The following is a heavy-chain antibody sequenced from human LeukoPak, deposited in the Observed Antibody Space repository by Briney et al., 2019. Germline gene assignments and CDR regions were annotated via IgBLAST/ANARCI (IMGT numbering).Heavy chain of an antibody. J-gene: IGHJ4*02. CDR2: ISSSSSYI. CDR1: GFTFSSYA. V-gene: IGHV3-21*01. CDR3: AKDVWQLAKYFDY. D-gene: IGHD2-8*01. Sequence: PGGSLRLSCAAPGFTFSSYAMSWARQAPGKGLEWVSSISSSSSYIYYADSVKGRFTISRDNAKNSLYLQMNSLRAEDTAVYYCAKDVWQLAKYFDYWGQGTLVTVSS.